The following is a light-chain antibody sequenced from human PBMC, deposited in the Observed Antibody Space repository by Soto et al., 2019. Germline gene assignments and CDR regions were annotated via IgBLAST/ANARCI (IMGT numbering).Light chain of an antibody. CDR3: QAWDSSTVV. V-gene: IGLV3-1*01. CDR2: QDN. J-gene: IGLJ2*01. CDR1: KLGDKY. Sequence: SYELTQPPSVSVSPGQTASITCSGDKLGDKYVCWYQQRPGQSPVLVIYQDNKRPSGIPERFSGSNSGNTATLTISGTQAMDEADYYCQAWDSSTVVFGGGTKVTVL.